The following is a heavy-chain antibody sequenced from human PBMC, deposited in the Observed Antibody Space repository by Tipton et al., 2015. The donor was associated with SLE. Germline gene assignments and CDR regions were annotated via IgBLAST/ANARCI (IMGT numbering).Heavy chain of an antibody. CDR2: IFHSGST. V-gene: IGHV4-59*04. Sequence: TLSLTCTVSGGSISNYYWTWIRQPPGKGLEWVGSIFHSGSTYYNVSLNSRLTMSVDTSRNQFSLKLTSVTAADTAVYYCARGRNWCYDYWGQGTLVTVSP. D-gene: IGHD4/OR15-4a*01. CDR3: ARGRNWCYDY. J-gene: IGHJ4*02. CDR1: GGSISNYY.